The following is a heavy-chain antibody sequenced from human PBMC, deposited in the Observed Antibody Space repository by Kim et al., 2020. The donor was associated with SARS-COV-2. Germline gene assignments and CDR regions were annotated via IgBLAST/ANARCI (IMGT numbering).Heavy chain of an antibody. CDR1: GFTFSDYY. CDR2: IRKTGTTT. Sequence: GGSLRLSCAASGFTFSDYYMSWIRQAPGKGLEWVAYIRKTGTTTYYADSVKGRFTISRDNAENSLYLQMNSLGAEDTAVYYCAREHHGALNWGQGTLVTVSS. J-gene: IGHJ4*02. CDR3: AREHHGALN. D-gene: IGHD1-26*01. V-gene: IGHV3-11*01.